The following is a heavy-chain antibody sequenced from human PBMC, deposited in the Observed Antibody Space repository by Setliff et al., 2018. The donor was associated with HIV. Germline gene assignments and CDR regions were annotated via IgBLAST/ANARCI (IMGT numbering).Heavy chain of an antibody. CDR3: ARGPRPLFGARSGYHAMDV. V-gene: IGHV1-69*13. D-gene: IGHD3-10*01. CDR2: IMPILQTP. CDR1: GGTFSSYA. Sequence: GASVKVSCKASGGTFSSYAISWVRQAPGQGLEWMGAIMPILQTPDYAPKFQGRVTFSADASTNTAYLELNSLRFDDTAVYYCARGPRPLFGARSGYHAMDVWGQGTTVTVSS. J-gene: IGHJ6*02.